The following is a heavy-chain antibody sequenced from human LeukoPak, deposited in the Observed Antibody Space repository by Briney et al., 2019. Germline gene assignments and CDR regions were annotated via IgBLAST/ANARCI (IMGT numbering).Heavy chain of an antibody. V-gene: IGHV3-23*01. CDR2: ISGSGGST. CDR3: AKDIAVAGFYYYYGMDV. CDR1: GFTFSSYA. J-gene: IGHJ6*02. D-gene: IGHD6-19*01. Sequence: GGSLRLSYAASGFTFSSYAMSWVRQAPGKGLEWVSAISGSGGSTYYADSVKGRFTISRDNSKNTLYLQMNSLRAEDTAVYYCAKDIAVAGFYYYYGMDVWGQGTTVTVSS.